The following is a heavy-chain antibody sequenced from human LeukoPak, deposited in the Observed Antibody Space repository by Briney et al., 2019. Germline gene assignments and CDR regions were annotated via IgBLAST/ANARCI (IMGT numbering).Heavy chain of an antibody. J-gene: IGHJ4*02. CDR3: ARDRYSSGWYRYYFDY. Sequence: SETLSLTCTVSGGSISSYYWSWIRQPAGKGLEWIGRIYTSGSTNYNPSLKSRVTMSVDTSKNQFSLKLSSVTAADTAVYYCARDRYSSGWYRYYFDYWGQGTLVTVSS. CDR2: IYTSGST. V-gene: IGHV4-4*07. D-gene: IGHD6-19*01. CDR1: GGSISSYY.